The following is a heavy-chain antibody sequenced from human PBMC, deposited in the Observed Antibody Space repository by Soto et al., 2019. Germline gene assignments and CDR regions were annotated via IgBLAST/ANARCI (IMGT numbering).Heavy chain of an antibody. CDR1: GFTFSSYA. CDR2: ISGSGGST. J-gene: IGHJ4*02. V-gene: IGHV3-23*01. Sequence: GGSLRLSCAASGFTFSSYAMNWVRQAPGKGLEWVSVISGSGGSTYYADPVKGRFTISRDNSKNTLYLQMNSLRAEDTAVYYCAKDPRAVAKGYYFDYWGQGTQVTVPQ. D-gene: IGHD6-19*01. CDR3: AKDPRAVAKGYYFDY.